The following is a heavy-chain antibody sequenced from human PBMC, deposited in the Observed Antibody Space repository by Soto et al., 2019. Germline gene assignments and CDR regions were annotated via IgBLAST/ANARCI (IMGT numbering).Heavy chain of an antibody. CDR3: AKDIVVVIAAGDAFDI. D-gene: IGHD2-15*01. V-gene: IGHV3-20*04. CDR1: GFTFDDYG. CDR2: INWNGGST. Sequence: GSLRLSCAASGFTFDDYGMSWVRQAPGKGLEWVSGINWNGGSTGYADSVKGRFTISRDNSKNTLYLQMNSLRTEDTAVYYCAKDIVVVIAAGDAFDIWGQGTMVTVSS. J-gene: IGHJ3*02.